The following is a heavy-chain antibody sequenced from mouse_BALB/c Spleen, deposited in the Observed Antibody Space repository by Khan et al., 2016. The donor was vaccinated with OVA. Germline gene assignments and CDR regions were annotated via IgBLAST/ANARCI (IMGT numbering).Heavy chain of an antibody. Sequence: EVELVESGGGLVKPGGSLKLSCAASGFTFSSYAVSWVRQTPEKRLEWVATINSAGAYTYYPDSVKGRFTISSDNAMNTLYLQMSSLRSEDTAMYYCARHNFGPFAYWGQGTLVTVSA. CDR3: ARHNFGPFAY. CDR1: GFTFSSYA. V-gene: IGHV5-9-3*01. J-gene: IGHJ3*01. CDR2: INSAGAYT. D-gene: IGHD1-3*01.